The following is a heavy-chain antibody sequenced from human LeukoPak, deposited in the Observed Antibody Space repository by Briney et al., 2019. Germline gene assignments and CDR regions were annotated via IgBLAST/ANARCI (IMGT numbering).Heavy chain of an antibody. V-gene: IGHV1-2*02. D-gene: IGHD2-21*02. CDR1: GYTFATYF. Sequence: ASVKVSCKTSGYTFATYFMHWARQAPGQGLEWMGYIKPNSGVTNYAQKFRGRVTMTWDTSISTAYVELSGLTSDDTAIYYCARPTYCGSNCYFNFDYWGQGTLVTVSS. J-gene: IGHJ4*02. CDR3: ARPTYCGSNCYFNFDY. CDR2: IKPNSGVT.